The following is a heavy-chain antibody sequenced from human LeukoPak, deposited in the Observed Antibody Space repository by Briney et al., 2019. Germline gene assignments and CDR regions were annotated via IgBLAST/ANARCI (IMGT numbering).Heavy chain of an antibody. CDR3: ARSGRGRDITLFY. CDR1: GFTFSSYS. CDR2: ISSSSSTI. V-gene: IGHV3-48*02. J-gene: IGHJ4*02. D-gene: IGHD2-15*01. Sequence: GSLRLSCAASGFTFSSYSMNWVRQAPGKGLEWVSYISSSSSTIYYADSVKGRFTISRDNAKNSLHLQMNSLRDEDTAVYYCARSGRGRDITLFYWGQGTLVTVSS.